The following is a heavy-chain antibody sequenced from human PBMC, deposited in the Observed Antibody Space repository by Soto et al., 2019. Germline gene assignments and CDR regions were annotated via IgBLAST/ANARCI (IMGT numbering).Heavy chain of an antibody. CDR1: GGSVSSGNYY. V-gene: IGHV4-61*01. CDR2: VYYSGST. Sequence: LSLTCTVSGGSVSSGNYYWSWIRQPPGKGLEWIGYVYYSGSTNYNPSLKSRFTISVDTSKNQFSLELSSVTTADTAVYYCARAIQSYNWFDPWGQGTLVTVSS. D-gene: IGHD4-4*01. CDR3: ARAIQSYNWFDP. J-gene: IGHJ5*02.